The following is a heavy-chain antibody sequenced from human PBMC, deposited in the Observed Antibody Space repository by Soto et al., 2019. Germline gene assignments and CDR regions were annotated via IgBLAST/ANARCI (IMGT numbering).Heavy chain of an antibody. CDR2: ISAYNGNT. J-gene: IGHJ4*02. Sequence: GASVKVSCKASGYTFTSYGISWVRQAPGQGLEWMGWISAYNGNTNYAQKLQGRVTMTTDTSTSTAYMELRSLRSDDTAVYYCARDRGGYSGYGYFDYWGQGTLVTVSS. V-gene: IGHV1-18*01. D-gene: IGHD5-12*01. CDR3: ARDRGGYSGYGYFDY. CDR1: GYTFTSYG.